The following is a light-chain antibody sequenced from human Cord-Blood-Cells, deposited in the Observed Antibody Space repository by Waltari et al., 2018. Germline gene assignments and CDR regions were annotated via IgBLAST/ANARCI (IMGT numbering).Light chain of an antibody. V-gene: IGKV3-11*01. CDR3: QQRSNWPPT. Sequence: EIVLTQSPATLSLSPGERATLSCRASQSVSSYLAWYQQKPGQAHRLLIYDASNRATGIPAMFSGSGSGTDFTLTISSLEPEDFAVYYCQQRSNWPPTFGQGTRLEIK. CDR1: QSVSSY. CDR2: DAS. J-gene: IGKJ5*01.